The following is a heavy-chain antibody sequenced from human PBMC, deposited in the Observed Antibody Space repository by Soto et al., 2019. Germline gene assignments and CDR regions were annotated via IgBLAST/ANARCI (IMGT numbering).Heavy chain of an antibody. D-gene: IGHD6-13*01. Sequence: GGSLRLSCGASGFTFSSYAMIWVRQAPGKGLEWVSAISGSGGSTYYADSVKGRFTISRDNSKNMLYLQMNSLRAEDTAVYYCAKESWQQLDPYWGQGTLVTVSS. CDR1: GFTFSSYA. CDR3: AKESWQQLDPY. CDR2: ISGSGGST. V-gene: IGHV3-23*01. J-gene: IGHJ4*02.